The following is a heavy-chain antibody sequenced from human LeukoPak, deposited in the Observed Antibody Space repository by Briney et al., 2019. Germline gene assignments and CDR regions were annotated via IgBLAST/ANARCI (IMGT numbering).Heavy chain of an antibody. CDR3: ASEVDCGGDCYFAY. D-gene: IGHD2-21*02. CDR2: ISSSSSYI. CDR1: GFTFSSYS. V-gene: IGHV3-21*01. J-gene: IGHJ4*02. Sequence: GGSLRLSCAAPGFTFSSYSMNWVRQAPGKGLEWVSFISSSSSYIYYADSVKGRFTISRDNAKNSLYLQMNSLRADDTAVYYCASEVDCGGDCYFAYWGQGTLVTVSS.